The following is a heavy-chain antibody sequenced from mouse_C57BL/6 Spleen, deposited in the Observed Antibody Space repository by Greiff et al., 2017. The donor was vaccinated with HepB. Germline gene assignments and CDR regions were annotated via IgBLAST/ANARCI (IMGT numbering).Heavy chain of an antibody. CDR3: ARAKYYGSSYCYWYFDV. CDR1: GYTFTDYN. Sequence: VQLQQSGPELVKPGASVKMSCKASGYTFTDYNMHWVKQSHGKSLEWIGYINPNNGGTSYNQKFKGKATLTVNKSSSTAYMELRSLTSEDSAVFYCARAKYYGSSYCYWYFDVWGTGTAVTVSS. V-gene: IGHV1-22*01. J-gene: IGHJ1*03. D-gene: IGHD1-1*01. CDR2: INPNNGGT.